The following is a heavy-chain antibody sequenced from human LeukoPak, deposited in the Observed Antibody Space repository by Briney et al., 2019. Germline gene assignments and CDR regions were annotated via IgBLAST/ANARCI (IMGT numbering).Heavy chain of an antibody. J-gene: IGHJ4*02. Sequence: ASETLSLTCAVYGGSFSGYYWSWIRQPPGEGLEWIGEINHSGSTNYNPSLKSRVTISVDTSKNQFSLKLSSVTAADTAVYYCASFSTLGDYWGQGTLVTVSS. V-gene: IGHV4-34*01. CDR2: INHSGST. CDR1: GGSFSGYY. CDR3: ASFSTLGDY. D-gene: IGHD2-2*01.